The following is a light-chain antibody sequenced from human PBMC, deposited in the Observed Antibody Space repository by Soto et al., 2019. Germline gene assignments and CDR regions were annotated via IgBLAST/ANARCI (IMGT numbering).Light chain of an antibody. V-gene: IGLV2-23*01. Sequence: QSALTQPASVSGSPGQSITISCTGTGSDVGRYNLVSWYQQHPGKAPKLVIYEDTKRPAGTSSRFSGSKSANTASLTVSGLQAEDEADYYCGSYAGGNNWVFGGGTKLTVL. J-gene: IGLJ3*02. CDR1: GSDVGRYNL. CDR2: EDT. CDR3: GSYAGGNNWV.